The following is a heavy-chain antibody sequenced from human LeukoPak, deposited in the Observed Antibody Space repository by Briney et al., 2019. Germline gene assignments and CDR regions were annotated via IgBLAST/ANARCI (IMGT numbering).Heavy chain of an antibody. V-gene: IGHV3-23*01. J-gene: IGHJ4*02. Sequence: GGSLRPSCAASGFTFSNYALSWVRQAPGKGLEWVSIVSGSGSFTYYADSVKGRFTISRDNSKNTLFLQMNSLRSEDTAVYHCAKGVDSSGGSFDYWGQGTLVTVSS. CDR3: AKGVDSSGGSFDY. D-gene: IGHD6-25*01. CDR1: GFTFSNYA. CDR2: VSGSGSFT.